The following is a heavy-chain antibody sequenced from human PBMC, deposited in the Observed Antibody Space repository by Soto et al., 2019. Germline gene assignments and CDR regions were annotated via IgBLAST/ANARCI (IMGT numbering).Heavy chain of an antibody. CDR1: GYTFTSYY. J-gene: IGHJ6*02. Sequence: ASVKVSCKASGYTFTSYYMHWVRQAPGQGLEWMGRIDPSDSYTNYSPSFQGHVTISADKSISTAYLQWSSLKASDTAMYYCARLAMATRRGYYGMDVWGQGTTDTVSS. CDR3: ARLAMATRRGYYGMDV. V-gene: IGHV5-10-1*01. CDR2: IDPSDSYT. D-gene: IGHD5-12*01.